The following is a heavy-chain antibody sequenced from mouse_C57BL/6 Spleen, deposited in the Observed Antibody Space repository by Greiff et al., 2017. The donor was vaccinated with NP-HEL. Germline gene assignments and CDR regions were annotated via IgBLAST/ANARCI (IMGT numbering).Heavy chain of an antibody. CDR3: ARSGYGSSYDY. V-gene: IGHV1-63*01. Sequence: QVQLKESGAELVRPGTSVKMSCKASGYTFTNYWIGWAKQRPGHGLEWIGDIYPGGGYTNYNEKFKGKATLTADKSSSTAYIQFSSLTSEDSAIYYCARSGYGSSYDYWGQGTTLTVSS. J-gene: IGHJ2*01. CDR2: IYPGGGYT. CDR1: GYTFTNYW. D-gene: IGHD1-1*01.